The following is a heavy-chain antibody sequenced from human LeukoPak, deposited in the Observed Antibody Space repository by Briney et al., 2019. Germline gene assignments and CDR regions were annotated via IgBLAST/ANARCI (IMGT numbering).Heavy chain of an antibody. CDR3: AVMTTGLYYYYGMDV. D-gene: IGHD4-11*01. V-gene: IGHV1-8*01. CDR1: GYTLTSYD. Sequence: GASVKVSCKASGYTLTSYDINWVRQATGQGLEWMGWMNPNSGNTGYAQKFQGRVTMTRNTSISTAYMELSSLRSEDTAVYYCAVMTTGLYYYYGMDVWGQGTTVTVSS. CDR2: MNPNSGNT. J-gene: IGHJ6*02.